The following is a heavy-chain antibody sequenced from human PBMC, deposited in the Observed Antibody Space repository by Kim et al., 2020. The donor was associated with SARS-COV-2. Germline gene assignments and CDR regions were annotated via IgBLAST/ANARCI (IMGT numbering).Heavy chain of an antibody. D-gene: IGHD4-17*01. CDR2: IYYSGST. CDR1: GGSISTGGYY. CDR3: ARVIYGDYIQYYFDY. V-gene: IGHV4-31*03. J-gene: IGHJ4*02. Sequence: SETLSLTCTVSGGSISTGGYYWSWIRQHPGKGLEWIGYIYYSGSTYYNPSLKSRVTISVDTSKNQFSLKLSSVTAADTTVYYCARVIYGDYIQYYFDYWGQGTLVTVSS.